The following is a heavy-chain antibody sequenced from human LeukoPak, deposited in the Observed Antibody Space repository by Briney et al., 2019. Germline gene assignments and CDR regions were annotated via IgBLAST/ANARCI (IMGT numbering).Heavy chain of an antibody. V-gene: IGHV1-18*01. J-gene: IGHJ4*02. CDR3: ARGRERKSKEGAPIDY. Sequence: ASVKVSCKASGYTFTSYGISWVRQAPGQGLEWMGWISAYNGNTNYAQKLQGRVTMTTDTSTSTAYMELRSLRSDDTAVYYCARGRERKSKEGAPIDYWGQGTLVTVSS. D-gene: IGHD1-14*01. CDR1: GYTFTSYG. CDR2: ISAYNGNT.